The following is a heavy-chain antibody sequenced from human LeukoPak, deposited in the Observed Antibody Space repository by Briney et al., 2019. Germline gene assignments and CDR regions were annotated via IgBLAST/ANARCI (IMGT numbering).Heavy chain of an antibody. D-gene: IGHD3-22*01. CDR1: GYTFTGYY. CDR2: INPNSGGT. CDR3: ARATIADSSTYYIDY. J-gene: IGHJ4*01. Sequence: ASVRVSCKASGYTFTGYYMHWVRQAPGQGLEWMGWINPNSGGTNYAQKFQGRVTMTRDMSISTAYMEVSRLTSDDTAVYYCARATIADSSTYYIDYWGLEPWSPSPQ. V-gene: IGHV1-2*02.